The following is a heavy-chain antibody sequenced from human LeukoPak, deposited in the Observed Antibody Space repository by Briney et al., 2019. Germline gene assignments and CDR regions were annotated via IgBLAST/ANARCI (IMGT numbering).Heavy chain of an antibody. V-gene: IGHV4-34*01. CDR2: INHSGST. CDR1: GGSFSGYY. D-gene: IGHD6-13*01. Sequence: SETLSLTCGVYGGSFSGYYWSGIRQPPGKGLEWIGEINHSGSTNYNPSLKSRVTISVDTSKNQFSLKLSSVTAADTAVYYCASGIAAAGHWGQGTLVTVSS. CDR3: ASGIAAAGH. J-gene: IGHJ4*02.